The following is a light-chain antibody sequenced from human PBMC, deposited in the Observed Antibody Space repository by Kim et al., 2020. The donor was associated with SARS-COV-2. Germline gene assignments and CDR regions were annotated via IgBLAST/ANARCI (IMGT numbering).Light chain of an antibody. CDR1: SSDVGAYNY. CDR3: CSYARGSIYV. CDR2: DVS. V-gene: IGLV2-11*03. J-gene: IGLJ1*01. Sequence: GQSVTIFCTGSSSDVGAYNYVSWYRPHPGQAPKLLIYDVSKLTSGVPDRFSGSKSASTASLTISGLQAEDEADYYCCSYARGSIYVFGAGTKVTVL.